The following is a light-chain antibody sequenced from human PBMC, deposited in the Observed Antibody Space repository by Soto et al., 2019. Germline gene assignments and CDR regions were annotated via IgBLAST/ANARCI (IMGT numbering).Light chain of an antibody. CDR1: SSDVGGYNY. V-gene: IGLV2-11*01. Sequence: QSSLTQPRSVSGSPGQSVTISCTGTSSDVGGYNYVSWYQQHPGKAPKLMIYDVSKRPLGVPDRFSGSKSDTSASLAISGLQSQDEADYYCAAWDDSLNGPVFGGGTKLTVL. CDR2: DVS. J-gene: IGLJ3*02. CDR3: AAWDDSLNGPV.